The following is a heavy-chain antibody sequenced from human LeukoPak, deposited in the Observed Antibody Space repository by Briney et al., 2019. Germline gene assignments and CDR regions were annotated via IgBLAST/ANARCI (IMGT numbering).Heavy chain of an antibody. CDR3: ARSSGSYYNDAFDI. D-gene: IGHD1-26*01. CDR2: INPNSGGT. V-gene: IGHV1-2*02. Sequence: ASVKVSCKASGGTFSSYAISWVRQAPGQGLEWMGWINPNSGGTNYAQKFQGRVTMTRDTSISTAYMELSRLRPDDTAVYYCARSSGSYYNDAFDIWGQGTMVTVSS. CDR1: GGTFSSYA. J-gene: IGHJ3*02.